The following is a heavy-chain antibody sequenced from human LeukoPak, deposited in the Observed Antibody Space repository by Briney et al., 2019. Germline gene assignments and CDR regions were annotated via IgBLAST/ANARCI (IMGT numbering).Heavy chain of an antibody. CDR2: ISYDGSNK. CDR3: ARDGGTFHHYAFDI. V-gene: IGHV3-30*04. Sequence: GGSLRLSCAASGFTFSSYAMHWVRQAPGKGLEWVAAISYDGSNKYYADSVKGRFTISRDNSKNTLYLQMNSLRAEDTAVYYCARDGGTFHHYAFDIWGQGTMVTVSS. J-gene: IGHJ3*02. D-gene: IGHD2-15*01. CDR1: GFTFSSYA.